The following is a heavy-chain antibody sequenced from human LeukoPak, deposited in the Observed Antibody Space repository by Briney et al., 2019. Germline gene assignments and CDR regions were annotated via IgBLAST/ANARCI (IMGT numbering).Heavy chain of an antibody. CDR3: ARDRGFVPDAFDI. J-gene: IGHJ3*02. CDR2: INPNSGGT. V-gene: IGHV1-2*02. CDR1: GYSFTGYY. D-gene: IGHD3-10*01. Sequence: ASVKVSCKASGYSFTGYYMHWVRQAPGQGLEWMGWINPNSGGTNYALKFQGRVTMTRDTSINTTYMQLSSLRSDDSAVYYCARDRGFVPDAFDIWGQGTMVTVSS.